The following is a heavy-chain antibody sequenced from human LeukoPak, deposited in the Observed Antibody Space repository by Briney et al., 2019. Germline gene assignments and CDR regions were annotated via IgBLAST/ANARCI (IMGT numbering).Heavy chain of an antibody. D-gene: IGHD6-19*01. V-gene: IGHV3-21*01. CDR3: ARDIAVAGTAWFDP. CDR2: ISSSSSYI. CDR1: GFTFSSYA. J-gene: IGHJ5*02. Sequence: GGSLRLSCAASGFTFSSYAMSWVRQAPGKGLEWVSSISSSSSYIYYADSVKGRFTISRDNAKNSLYLQMNSLRAEDTAVYYCARDIAVAGTAWFDPWGQGTLVTVSS.